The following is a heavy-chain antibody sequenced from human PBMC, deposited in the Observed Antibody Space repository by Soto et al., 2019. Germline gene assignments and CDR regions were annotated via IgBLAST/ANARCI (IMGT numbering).Heavy chain of an antibody. CDR3: ARDKITGLFDY. CDR1: GGSFSGYY. J-gene: IGHJ4*02. Sequence: SETLTLTCAVYGGSFSGYYWTWIRQPPGTGLEWIGEINPGGSTYYNPSLKSRVTISVDTSKNQFSLKLTSVTAADTAVYYCARDKITGLFDYWGQGTLVTVSS. V-gene: IGHV4-34*01. CDR2: INPGGST. D-gene: IGHD2-8*02.